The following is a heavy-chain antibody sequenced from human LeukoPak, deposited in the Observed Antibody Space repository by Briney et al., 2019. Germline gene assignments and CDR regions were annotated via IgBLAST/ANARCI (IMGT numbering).Heavy chain of an antibody. Sequence: PSETLSLTCAVYGGSFSGYYWSWIRQSPGKGLEWIGEINHSGGTNYNPSLKNRVTISVDTSKNQFSLQLSSVTAADTAVHYCARHSSSSYFDYWGQGTLVTVSS. D-gene: IGHD6-13*01. CDR2: INHSGGT. CDR3: ARHSSSSYFDY. J-gene: IGHJ4*02. V-gene: IGHV4-34*01. CDR1: GGSFSGYY.